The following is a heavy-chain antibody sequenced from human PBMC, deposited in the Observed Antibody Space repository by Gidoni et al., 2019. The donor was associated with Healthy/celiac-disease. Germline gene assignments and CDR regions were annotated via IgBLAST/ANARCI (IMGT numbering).Heavy chain of an antibody. V-gene: IGHV3-53*01. CDR3: ARERSYDFWSGYYRTSGAFDI. CDR1: GFTVSSNY. J-gene: IGHJ3*02. CDR2: IYSGGST. D-gene: IGHD3-3*01. Sequence: EVQLVESGGGLIQPGGSLRLSCAASGFTVSSNYMSWVRQAPGKGLEWVSVIYSGGSTYYADSVKGRFTISRDNSKNTLYLQMNSLRAEDTAVYYCARERSYDFWSGYYRTSGAFDIWGQGTMVTVSS.